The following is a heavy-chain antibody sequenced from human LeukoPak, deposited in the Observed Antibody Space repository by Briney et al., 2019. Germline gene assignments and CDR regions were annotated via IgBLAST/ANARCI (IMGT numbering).Heavy chain of an antibody. J-gene: IGHJ4*02. CDR2: FDPEDGET. D-gene: IGHD3-22*01. Sequence: SVKVSCKVSGYTLTELSMHWVRQAPGKGLEWMGGFDPEDGETIYAQKFQGRVTMTEDTSTDTAYMELSSLRSEDTAVYYCATAAMDDSSGYYYLYYWGQGTLVTVSS. V-gene: IGHV1-24*01. CDR3: ATAAMDDSSGYYYLYY. CDR1: GYTLTELS.